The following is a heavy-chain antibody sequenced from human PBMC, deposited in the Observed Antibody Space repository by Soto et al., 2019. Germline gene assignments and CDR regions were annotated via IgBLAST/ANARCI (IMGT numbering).Heavy chain of an antibody. V-gene: IGHV1-69*01. CDR1: GGTFSNYA. CDR2: TIPIFVTP. D-gene: IGHD2-15*01. CDR3: ASGEGVVSKLRAPLDS. Sequence: QVQLVQSGAEVKEPGSSVQVSCKTSGGTFSNYAITWVRQAPGQGLEWMGGTIPIFVTPIYAQKFRGRLTITADESTTTAKIELTSMRPGATDVFYCASGEGVVSKLRAPLDSWSQGTLFTVSS. J-gene: IGHJ5*01.